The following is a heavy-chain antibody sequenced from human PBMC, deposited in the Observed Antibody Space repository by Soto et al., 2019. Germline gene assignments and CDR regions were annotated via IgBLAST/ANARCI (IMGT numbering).Heavy chain of an antibody. CDR2: ISSSSSYI. D-gene: IGHD2-2*01. V-gene: IGHV3-21*01. CDR1: GFTFSSYS. CDR3: ARASWEPIGYFDL. Sequence: EVQLVESGGGLVKPGGSLRLSCAASGFTFSSYSMNWVRQAPGKGLEWVSSISSSSSYIYYADSVKGRFTISRDNAKNSLYLQMNSLRAEDTAVYYCARASWEPIGYFDLWGRGTLVTVSS. J-gene: IGHJ2*01.